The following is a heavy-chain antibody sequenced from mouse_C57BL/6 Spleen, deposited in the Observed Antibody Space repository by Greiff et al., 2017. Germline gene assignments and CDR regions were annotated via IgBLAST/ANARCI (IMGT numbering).Heavy chain of an antibody. CDR3: ARDRDYYGSSYWYFDV. V-gene: IGHV5-16*01. D-gene: IGHD1-1*01. CDR2: INYDGSST. CDR1: GFTFSDYY. J-gene: IGHJ1*03. Sequence: EVKLVESEGGLVQPGSSMKLSCTASGFTFSDYYMAWVRQVPAKGLQWVANINYDGSSTYYLDSLKNRFIISRDNAKNILYLQMCSLKSEYTATYYCARDRDYYGSSYWYFDVWGTGTTVTVSS.